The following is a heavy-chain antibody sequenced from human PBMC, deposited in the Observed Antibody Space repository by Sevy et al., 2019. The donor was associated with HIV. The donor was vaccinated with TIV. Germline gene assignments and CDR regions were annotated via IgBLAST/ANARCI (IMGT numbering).Heavy chain of an antibody. V-gene: IGHV3-7*01. D-gene: IGHD2-15*01. J-gene: IGHJ4*02. CDR1: GFTFSGYW. CDR3: AREGAGGFDY. CDR2: IKQDGSKN. Sequence: GGSLRLSCAASGFTFSGYWMSWVRQAPGKGLQWVANIKQDGSKNEFVDSVKGRFTISRANPKNSLYLQMNSLRAEDTAVYYCAREGAGGFDYWGQGTLVTVSS.